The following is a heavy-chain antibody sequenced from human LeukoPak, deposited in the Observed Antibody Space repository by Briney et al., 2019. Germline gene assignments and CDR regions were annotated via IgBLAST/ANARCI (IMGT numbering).Heavy chain of an antibody. J-gene: IGHJ4*02. CDR1: GYTLTAYD. D-gene: IGHD4-11*01. CDR2: INPGSGVT. V-gene: IGHV1-2*02. Sequence: SAKVSCKTSGYTLTAYDMHWVRQAPGQGLEWMGWINPGSGVTRYAQNFQGRVTITRDTSITTAYMDLSSLKSDDTAVYYCAKDNYPYGSFDFWGQGALVTVSS. CDR3: AKDNYPYGSFDF.